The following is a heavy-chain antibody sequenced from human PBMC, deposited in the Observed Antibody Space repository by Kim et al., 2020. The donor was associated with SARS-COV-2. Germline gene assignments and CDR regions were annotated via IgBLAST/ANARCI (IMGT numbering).Heavy chain of an antibody. J-gene: IGHJ4*02. D-gene: IGHD6-13*01. CDR1: GQSVSTSGYF. CDR3: ARSVYNSRWSWDY. V-gene: IGHV4-39*01. CDR2: IYSNENS. Sequence: SETLSLSCAVSGQSVSTSGYFWGWLRQPPGKGLEWIASIYSNENSYYNPSLKSRVTISLDTSKNQFSLKVRSVTAADTAVYRCARSVYNSRWSWDYWGPGILATVSS.